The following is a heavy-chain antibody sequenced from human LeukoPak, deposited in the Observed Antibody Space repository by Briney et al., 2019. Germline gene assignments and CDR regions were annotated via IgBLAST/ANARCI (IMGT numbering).Heavy chain of an antibody. V-gene: IGHV4-59*12. D-gene: IGHD1-26*01. CDR2: IYYSGST. CDR1: GGSISSYY. Sequence: SETLSLSCTVSGGSISSYYWSWIRQPPGKGLEWIGYIYYSGSTYYNPSLKSRATISVDTSKNQFSLKLSSVTAADTAVYYCARDGRYYYAFDIWGQGTMVTVSS. J-gene: IGHJ3*02. CDR3: ARDGRYYYAFDI.